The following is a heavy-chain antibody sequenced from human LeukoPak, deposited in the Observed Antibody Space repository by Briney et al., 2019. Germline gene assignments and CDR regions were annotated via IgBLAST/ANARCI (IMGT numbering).Heavy chain of an antibody. CDR2: INPNSGGT. CDR1: GYTFTSYD. J-gene: IGHJ6*03. Sequence: ASVKVSCKASGYTFTSYDINWVRQATGQGLEWMGWINPNSGGTNYAQKFQGRVTMTRDTSISTAYMELSRLRSDDTAVYYCARGPYGYGYYYYYMDVWGKGTTVTVSS. D-gene: IGHD5-12*01. CDR3: ARGPYGYGYYYYYMDV. V-gene: IGHV1-2*02.